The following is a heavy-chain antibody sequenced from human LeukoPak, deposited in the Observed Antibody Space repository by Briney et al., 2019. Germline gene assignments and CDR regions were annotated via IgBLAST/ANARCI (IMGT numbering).Heavy chain of an antibody. Sequence: GGSLRLSCAASGFAFSSYWMSRVRQAPVKGLEWVANINTDGSGIYYVDSVKGRFTISRDNAKNSLYLQMSSLSGEDTAIYYCVRGIDYWGQGTLVTVSP. V-gene: IGHV3-7*03. CDR3: VRGIDY. CDR1: GFAFSSYW. CDR2: INTDGSGI. J-gene: IGHJ4*02.